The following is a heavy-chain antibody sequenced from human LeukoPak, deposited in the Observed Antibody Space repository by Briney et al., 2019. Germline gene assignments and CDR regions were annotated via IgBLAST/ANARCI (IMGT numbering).Heavy chain of an antibody. V-gene: IGHV3-23*01. Sequence: GGSLRLSCAASGFTFSSYAMSWVCQAPGKGLEWVSAISGSGGSTYYADSVKGRFTISRDNSKNTLYLQMNSLRAEDTAVYYCAKDISRNYYDSSGYLPPDYWGQGTLVTVSS. CDR1: GFTFSSYA. CDR3: AKDISRNYYDSSGYLPPDY. D-gene: IGHD3-22*01. J-gene: IGHJ4*02. CDR2: ISGSGGST.